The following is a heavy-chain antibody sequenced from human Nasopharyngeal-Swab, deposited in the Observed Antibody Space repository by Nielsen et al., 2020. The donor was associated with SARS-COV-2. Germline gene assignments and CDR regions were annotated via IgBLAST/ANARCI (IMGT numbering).Heavy chain of an antibody. CDR2: ISGSGGST. Sequence: GFLRLSCAASGFTFSSYAMSWVRQAPGKGLEWVSAISGSGGSTCYADSVKGRFTISRDNSKNTLYLQMNSLRAEDTAVYYCAKVPSGWYSALWYWGQGTLVTVSS. V-gene: IGHV3-23*01. CDR3: AKVPSGWYSALWY. CDR1: GFTFSSYA. J-gene: IGHJ4*02. D-gene: IGHD6-19*01.